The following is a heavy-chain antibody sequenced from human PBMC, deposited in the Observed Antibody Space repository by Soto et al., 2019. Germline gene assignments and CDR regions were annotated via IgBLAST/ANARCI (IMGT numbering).Heavy chain of an antibody. CDR1: GFTFSSYS. Sequence: PGGSLRLSCAASGFTFSSYSMNWVRQAPGKGLEWVSSISSSSSYIYYADSVKGRFTISRDNAKNSLYLQMNSLRAEDTAVYYCARDIFNGGKGDYWGQGTLVTVSS. CDR2: ISSSSSYI. D-gene: IGHD2-15*01. J-gene: IGHJ4*02. CDR3: ARDIFNGGKGDY. V-gene: IGHV3-21*01.